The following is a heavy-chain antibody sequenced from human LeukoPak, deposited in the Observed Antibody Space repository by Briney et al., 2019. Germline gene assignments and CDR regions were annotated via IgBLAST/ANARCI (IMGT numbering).Heavy chain of an antibody. V-gene: IGHV3-48*02. Sequence: PGGSLRLSCAVSGFTFSTKSINWVRQAPGKGLEWVSYITADIGTTCYADSVKGRFTISRDNAKNSLYLQMNSLRDEDTAVYYCASRDYFDYWGGGTLVSVSS. CDR3: ASRDYFDY. CDR2: ITADIGTT. J-gene: IGHJ4*02. CDR1: GFTFSTKS.